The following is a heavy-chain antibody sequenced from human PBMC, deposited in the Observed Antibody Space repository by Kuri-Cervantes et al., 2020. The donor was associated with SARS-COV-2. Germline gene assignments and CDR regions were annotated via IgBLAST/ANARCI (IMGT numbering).Heavy chain of an antibody. CDR2: IYYSGST. CDR3: ARGDCSGGSRYGMDV. Sequence: SETLSLTCTVSGGSISSYYWSWIRQPPGKGLEWIGYIYYSGSTNYNPSLKSRVTISVDTSKNQFSLKLSSVTAADTAVYYCARGDCSGGSRYGMDVWGQGTTVTVSS. V-gene: IGHV4-59*01. CDR1: GGSISSYY. J-gene: IGHJ6*02. D-gene: IGHD2-15*01.